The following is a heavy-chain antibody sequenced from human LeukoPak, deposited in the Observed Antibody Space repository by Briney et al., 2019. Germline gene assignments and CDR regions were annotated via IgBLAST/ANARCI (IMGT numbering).Heavy chain of an antibody. Sequence: PSETLSLTCTVSGDSISSGDYYWSWIRQPAGKGLEWIGRISSSGSTNYNPSLKSRVTISVDTSKNQFSLKLSSVTAADTAVYYCARGRIASGAYYYYMDVWGKGTTVTVSS. V-gene: IGHV4-61*02. CDR2: ISSSGST. CDR3: ARGRIASGAYYYYMDV. CDR1: GDSISSGDYY. J-gene: IGHJ6*03. D-gene: IGHD2-21*01.